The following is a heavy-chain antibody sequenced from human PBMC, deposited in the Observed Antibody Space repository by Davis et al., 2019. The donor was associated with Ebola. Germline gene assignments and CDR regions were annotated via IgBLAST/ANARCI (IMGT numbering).Heavy chain of an antibody. CDR1: GDSVPGNNGA. CDR2: TYYSSKWYN. D-gene: IGHD5-12*01. V-gene: IGHV6-1*01. CDR3: VRGWLRSKFDF. Sequence: HSQTLSLTCAISGDSVPGNNGAWNWIRQSPSRGLEWLGRTYYSSKWYNDYAECVKGRIIINPDTSKHQFSLQLNSVTPEDTAVYYCVRGWLRSKFDFWGQGTLVIVSS. J-gene: IGHJ4*02.